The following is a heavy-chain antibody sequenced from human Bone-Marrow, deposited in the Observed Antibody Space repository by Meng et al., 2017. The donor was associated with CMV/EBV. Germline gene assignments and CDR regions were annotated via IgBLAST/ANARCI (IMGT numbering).Heavy chain of an antibody. V-gene: IGHV3-48*03. D-gene: IGHD3-3*01. CDR1: GFTFSSYE. CDR3: ASRPVRGFLEWLPSSMDV. CDR2: ISSSSDTI. J-gene: IGHJ6*02. Sequence: GGSLRLSCAASGFTFSSYEMNWVRQAPGKGLEWISFISSSSDTIYYADSVKGRFTISRDNAKNSLYLQMNSLRAEDTAVYYCASRPVRGFLEWLPSSMDVWGQGTTVTVSS.